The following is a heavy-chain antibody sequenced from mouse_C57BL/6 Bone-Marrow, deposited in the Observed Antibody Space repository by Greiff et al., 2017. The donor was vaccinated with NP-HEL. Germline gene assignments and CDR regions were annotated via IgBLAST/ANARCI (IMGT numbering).Heavy chain of an antibody. V-gene: IGHV1-19*01. CDR1: GYTFTDYY. CDR3: ARLIYYYGSSYGYFDV. CDR2: INPYNGGT. J-gene: IGHJ1*03. Sequence: EVQLQQSGPVLVKPGASVKMSCKASGYTFTDYYMNWVKQSHGKSLEWIGVINPYNGGTSYNQKFKGKATLTVDKSSSTAYMELNSLTSEDSAVYYCARLIYYYGSSYGYFDVWGTGTTVTVSS. D-gene: IGHD1-1*01.